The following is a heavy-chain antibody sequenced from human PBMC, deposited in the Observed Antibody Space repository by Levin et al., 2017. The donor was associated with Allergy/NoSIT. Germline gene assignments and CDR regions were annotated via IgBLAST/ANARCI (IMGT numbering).Heavy chain of an antibody. V-gene: IGHV1-2*02. CDR1: GYTFTGYY. J-gene: IGHJ6*02. CDR2: INPNSGGT. D-gene: IGHD6-19*01. CDR3: ATTPPEGASSGWSILYYYYDYGMDV. Sequence: ASVKVSCKASGYTFTGYYMHWVRQAPGQGLEWMGWINPNSGGTNYAQKFQGRVTMTRDTSISTAYMELSRLRSDDTAVYYCATTPPEGASSGWSILYYYYDYGMDVWGQGTTVTVSS.